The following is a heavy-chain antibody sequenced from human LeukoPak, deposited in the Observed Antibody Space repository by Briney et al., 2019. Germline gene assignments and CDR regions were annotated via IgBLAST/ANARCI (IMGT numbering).Heavy chain of an antibody. CDR3: AKDFVVVPGNVNYFDY. V-gene: IGHV3-30*04. D-gene: IGHD2-21*02. Sequence: GGSLRLSCAASGFIFSSYAMHWVRQAPGKGLEWVAVISYDGSDKYYADSVKGRFTVSRDNSKNTLYVQMKSLRAEDTAVYYCAKDFVVVPGNVNYFDYWGQGTLVTVSS. CDR1: GFIFSSYA. J-gene: IGHJ4*02. CDR2: ISYDGSDK.